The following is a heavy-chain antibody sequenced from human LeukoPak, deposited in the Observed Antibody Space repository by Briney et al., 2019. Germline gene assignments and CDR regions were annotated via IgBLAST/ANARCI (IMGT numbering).Heavy chain of an antibody. CDR3: ARTTEGGYSYGYFYYYYMDV. D-gene: IGHD5-18*01. Sequence: SETLSLTCTVSGGSISSYYWSWIRQPPGKGLEWIGYIYYSGSTNYNPSLKGRVTISVDTSKNQFSLKLSSVAAADTAVYYCARTTEGGYSYGYFYYYYMDVWGKGTTVTISS. CDR2: IYYSGST. V-gene: IGHV4-59*01. J-gene: IGHJ6*03. CDR1: GGSISSYY.